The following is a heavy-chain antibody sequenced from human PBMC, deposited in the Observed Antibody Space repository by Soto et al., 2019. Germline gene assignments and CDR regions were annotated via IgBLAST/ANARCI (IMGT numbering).Heavy chain of an antibody. J-gene: IGHJ6*02. CDR2: ISSSSSTM. V-gene: IGHV3-48*02. CDR1: GFIFSAYT. CDR3: ARDSSSGWYLNYAMDV. Sequence: PGGSLRLSCAASGFIFSAYTMNWVRLAPGKGLEWVSYISSSSSTMYYSDSVKGRFTVSRDNAESSLYLQMNSLRDEDTAVYYCARDSSSGWYLNYAMDVWGQGTLVTVSS. D-gene: IGHD6-19*01.